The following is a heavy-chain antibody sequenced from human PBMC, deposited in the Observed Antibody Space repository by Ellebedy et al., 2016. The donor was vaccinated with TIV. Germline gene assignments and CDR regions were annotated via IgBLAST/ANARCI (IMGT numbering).Heavy chain of an antibody. J-gene: IGHJ5*02. CDR1: GGFITDQY. Sequence: SETLSLTCTVSGGFITDQYWNWIRQTPGKGLEWIGYIYYSGSTNYNPSLKSRVTISVDTSKNQFSLSLSSVTAADTAVYYCARADIVVVPAAMVNWFDPWGQGTLVTVSS. CDR2: IYYSGST. V-gene: IGHV4-59*08. D-gene: IGHD2-2*01. CDR3: ARADIVVVPAAMVNWFDP.